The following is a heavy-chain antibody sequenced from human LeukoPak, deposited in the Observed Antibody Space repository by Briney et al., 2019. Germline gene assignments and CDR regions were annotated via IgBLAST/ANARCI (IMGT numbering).Heavy chain of an antibody. CDR3: AKDRRESGMDV. CDR1: GFTFSSYG. Sequence: GGSLRLSCAASGFTFSSYGMHWVRQAPGKGLEWVAVISYDGSNKYYADSVKGRFTISRDNSKNTLYLQMNSLRAEDTAVYYCAKDRRESGMDVWGQGTTVTVSS. V-gene: IGHV3-30*18. CDR2: ISYDGSNK. J-gene: IGHJ6*02.